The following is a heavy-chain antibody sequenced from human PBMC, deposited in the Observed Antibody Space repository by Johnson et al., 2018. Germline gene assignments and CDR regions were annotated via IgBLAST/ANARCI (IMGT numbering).Heavy chain of an antibody. J-gene: IGHJ1*01. CDR1: GFIFNTFA. V-gene: IGHV3-30*14. Sequence: QVQLVESGGGVVQPGRSXRLSCVASGFIFNTFAMHWVRQAPGTGLEWVATLSYDGTLKYYTDSVKGRFTIFRDNSSNTLRLQMDSLKAEDTAMCYCVRGRIAAAGMAQYFQHWGQGTLVTVSS. D-gene: IGHD6-13*01. CDR3: VRGRIAAAGMAQYFQH. CDR2: LSYDGTLK.